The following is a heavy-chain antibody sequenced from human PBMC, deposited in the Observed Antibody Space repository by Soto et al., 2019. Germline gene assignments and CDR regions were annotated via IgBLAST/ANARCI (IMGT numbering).Heavy chain of an antibody. D-gene: IGHD1-26*01. Sequence: SETLSLTCAVYGGSFSDYYWSWVRQPPGKGLEWIGEINHSGSTNYNPSLKSRVTMSVDTSKNQFSLNLSSVTAADTAMYYCARGTRIVGAAENWFDPWGQGTLVTVSS. CDR2: INHSGST. J-gene: IGHJ5*02. CDR3: ARGTRIVGAAENWFDP. CDR1: GGSFSDYY. V-gene: IGHV4-34*01.